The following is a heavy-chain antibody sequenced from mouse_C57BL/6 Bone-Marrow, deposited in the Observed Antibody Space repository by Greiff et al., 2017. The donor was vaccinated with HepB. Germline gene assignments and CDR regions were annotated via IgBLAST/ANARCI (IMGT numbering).Heavy chain of an antibody. CDR1: GYTFTSYW. D-gene: IGHD2-4*01. Sequence: QVQLKQPGAELVKPGASVKLSCKASGYTFTSYWMHWVKQRPGRGLEWIGRIDPNSGGTKYNEKFKSKATLTVDKPSSTAYMQLSSLTSEDSAVYYCARSGYDYDLYYFDYGGQGTTLTVSS. V-gene: IGHV1-72*01. CDR2: IDPNSGGT. CDR3: ARSGYDYDLYYFDY. J-gene: IGHJ2*01.